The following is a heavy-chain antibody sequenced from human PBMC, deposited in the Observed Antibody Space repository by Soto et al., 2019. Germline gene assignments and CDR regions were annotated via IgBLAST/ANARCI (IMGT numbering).Heavy chain of an antibody. CDR3: AKDDGDYTAYNWFDP. J-gene: IGHJ5*02. Sequence: GGSLRLSCAASGFTFSSYATSWVRQAPGKGLEWVSAISGSGGSTYYADSVKGRFTISRDNSKNTLYLQMNSLRAEDTAVYYRAKDDGDYTAYNWFDPWGQGTLVTVSS. V-gene: IGHV3-23*01. CDR2: ISGSGGST. CDR1: GFTFSSYA. D-gene: IGHD4-17*01.